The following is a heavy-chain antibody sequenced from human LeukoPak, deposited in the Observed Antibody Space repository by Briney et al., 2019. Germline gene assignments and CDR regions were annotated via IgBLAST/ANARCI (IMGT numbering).Heavy chain of an antibody. J-gene: IGHJ3*02. CDR3: ARVRAKKIVVVTAIDDDAFDI. V-gene: IGHV3-74*01. D-gene: IGHD2-21*02. CDR1: GFTFSSYW. Sequence: GGSLRLSCAASGFTFSSYWMHWVRQAPGKGLVWVSRINSDGSSTSYADSVKGRFTISRDNAKNTLYLQMNSLGAEDTAVYYCARVRAKKIVVVTAIDDDAFDIWGQGTMVTVSS. CDR2: INSDGSST.